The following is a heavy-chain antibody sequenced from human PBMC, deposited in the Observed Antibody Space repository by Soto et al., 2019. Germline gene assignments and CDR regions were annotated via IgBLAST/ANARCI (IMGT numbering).Heavy chain of an antibody. Sequence: ASVKVSCKASGYTFTSYAMHWVRQAPGQRLEWMGWINAGNGNTKYSQKFQGRVTINRDTSASTAYMELSSLRSEDTAVYYCARGGYDILTGYYDFDPWGQGTLVTVSS. CDR3: ARGGYDILTGYYDFDP. V-gene: IGHV1-3*01. J-gene: IGHJ5*02. CDR1: GYTFTSYA. D-gene: IGHD3-9*01. CDR2: INAGNGNT.